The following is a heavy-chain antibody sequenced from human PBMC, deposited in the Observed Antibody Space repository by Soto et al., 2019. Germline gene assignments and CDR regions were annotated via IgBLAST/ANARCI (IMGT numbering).Heavy chain of an antibody. CDR2: INSDGSST. V-gene: IGHV3-74*01. J-gene: IGHJ6*03. Sequence: GGSLRLSCAASGFTFSSYWMHWVRQAPGKGLVWVSRINSDGSSTSYADSVKGRFTISRDNAKNTLYLQMNSLRAEDTAVYYCAKTDYGDYGGDYYMDVWGKGTTVTVSS. CDR3: AKTDYGDYGGDYYMDV. D-gene: IGHD4-17*01. CDR1: GFTFSSYW.